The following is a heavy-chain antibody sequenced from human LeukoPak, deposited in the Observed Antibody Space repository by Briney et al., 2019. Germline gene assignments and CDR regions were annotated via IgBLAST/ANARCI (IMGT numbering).Heavy chain of an antibody. V-gene: IGHV3-30-3*01. CDR2: ISYDGSNK. CDR1: GFTFSSYA. J-gene: IGHJ4*02. Sequence: GGSLRLSCAASGFTFSSYAMHWVRQAPGKGLEWVAVISYDGSNKYYADSVKGRFTISRDNSKNTLYLQMNSLRAEDTAVYYCARDAGYYGSGSRGYFDCWGQGTLVTVSS. CDR3: ARDAGYYGSGSRGYFDC. D-gene: IGHD3-10*01.